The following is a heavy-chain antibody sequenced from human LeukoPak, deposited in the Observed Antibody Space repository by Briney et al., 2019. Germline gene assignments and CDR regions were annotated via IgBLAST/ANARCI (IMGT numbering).Heavy chain of an antibody. J-gene: IGHJ4*02. Sequence: SETPSLTCTVSGGSIXSXXXSXXXQPAGXXLEWXGRIYTSGNTNYNPSLKSRVTMSVDTSKNQFSLKLSYVTAADTAVYYCAREYFHDGTGYSVFFDYWSQGTLVTVSS. CDR2: IYTSGNT. V-gene: IGHV4-4*07. CDR1: GGSIXSXX. CDR3: AREYFHDGTGYSVFFDY. D-gene: IGHD3-22*01.